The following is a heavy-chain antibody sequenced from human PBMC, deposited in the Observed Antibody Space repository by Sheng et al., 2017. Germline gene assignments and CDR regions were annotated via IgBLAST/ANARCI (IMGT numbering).Heavy chain of an antibody. CDR2: IYHSGST. CDR1: GYSISSGYY. D-gene: IGHD2-2*01. Sequence: QVQLQESGPGLVKPSETLSLTCTVSGYSISSGYYWGWIRQPPGKGLEWIGSIYHSGSTYYNPSLKSRVTISVDTSKNQFSLKLSSVTAADTAVYYCARDIVVVPAACNWFDPWGQGTPGHRLL. V-gene: IGHV4-38-2*02. J-gene: IGHJ5*02. CDR3: ARDIVVVPAACNWFDP.